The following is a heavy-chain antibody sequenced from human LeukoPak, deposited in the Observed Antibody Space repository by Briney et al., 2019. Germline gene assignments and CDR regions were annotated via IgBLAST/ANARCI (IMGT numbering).Heavy chain of an antibody. CDR2: MNSDGSST. D-gene: IGHD3-22*01. J-gene: IGHJ4*02. Sequence: GGSLRLSCAASGFTFSNYWMHWVRQAPGKGLVWVSRMNSDGSSTNYADSVKGRFTISRDNAKNSLYLQMNSLRAEDTAVYYCARAQRMIVPNFDYWGQGTLVTVSS. CDR3: ARAQRMIVPNFDY. V-gene: IGHV3-74*01. CDR1: GFTFSNYW.